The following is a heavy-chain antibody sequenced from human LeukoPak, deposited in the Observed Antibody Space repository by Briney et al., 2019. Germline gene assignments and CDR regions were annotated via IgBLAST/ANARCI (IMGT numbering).Heavy chain of an antibody. CDR3: AKGYSGYIDY. V-gene: IGHV3-30*18. J-gene: IGHJ4*02. D-gene: IGHD5-12*01. CDR1: GFTVSSNY. Sequence: GGSLRLSCAASGFTVSSNYMSWVRQAPGKGLEWVAVISYDGSNKYYADSVKGRFTISRDNSKNTLYLQMNSLRAEDTAVYYCAKGYSGYIDYWGQGTLVTVSS. CDR2: ISYDGSNK.